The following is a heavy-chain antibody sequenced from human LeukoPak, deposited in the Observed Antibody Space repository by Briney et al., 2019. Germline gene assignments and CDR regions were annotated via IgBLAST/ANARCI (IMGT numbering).Heavy chain of an antibody. V-gene: IGHV3-7*01. D-gene: IGHD6-13*01. CDR1: GFTFSSYW. Sequence: GGSLRLSSAASGFTFSSYWMSWVRQAPGRGLEWVANIKQDGSEKYYVDSVKGRFTISRDNAKNSLYLQMNSLRAEDTAVYYCARGSVDSSSWYAGGSFDYWGQGTLVTVSS. CDR2: IKQDGSEK. CDR3: ARGSVDSSSWYAGGSFDY. J-gene: IGHJ4*02.